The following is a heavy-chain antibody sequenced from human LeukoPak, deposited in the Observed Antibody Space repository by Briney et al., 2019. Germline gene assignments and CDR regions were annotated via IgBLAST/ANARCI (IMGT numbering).Heavy chain of an antibody. CDR2: INHSGST. D-gene: IGHD3-10*01. CDR3: AREKLSIWFGEFLGGDWFDP. V-gene: IGHV4-34*01. Sequence: SETLSLTCAVYGGSFSGYYWSWIRQPPGKGLEWIGEINHSGSTNYNPSLKSRVTISVDTSKNQFSLKLSSVTAADTAVYYCAREKLSIWFGEFLGGDWFDPWGQGTLVTVSS. J-gene: IGHJ5*02. CDR1: GGSFSGYY.